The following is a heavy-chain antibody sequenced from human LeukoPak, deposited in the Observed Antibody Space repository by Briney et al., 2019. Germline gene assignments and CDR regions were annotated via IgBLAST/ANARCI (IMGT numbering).Heavy chain of an antibody. Sequence: GASVKVSCKASGYTFTSYGISWVRQAPGQGLEWMGWISAYNGNTNYAQKLQGRVTMTTDTSTSTAYMELRSLGSDDTAVYYCARDSGSYMSGAFDIWGQGTMVTVSS. J-gene: IGHJ3*02. V-gene: IGHV1-18*01. CDR2: ISAYNGNT. CDR3: ARDSGSYMSGAFDI. CDR1: GYTFTSYG. D-gene: IGHD1-26*01.